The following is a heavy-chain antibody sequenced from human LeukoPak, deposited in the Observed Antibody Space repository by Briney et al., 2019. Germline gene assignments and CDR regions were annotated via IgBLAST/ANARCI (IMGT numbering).Heavy chain of an antibody. CDR1: GGTFSSYA. Sequence: GASVKVSCKASGGTFSSYAISWVRQAPGQGLEWMGRIITILGIANYAQKFQGRVTITADKSTSTAYMELSSLRSEDTAVYYCARDLYNLRRMVRGVIITRGGYFDYWGQGTLVTVSS. CDR2: IITILGIA. J-gene: IGHJ4*02. D-gene: IGHD3-10*01. CDR3: ARDLYNLRRMVRGVIITRGGYFDY. V-gene: IGHV1-69*04.